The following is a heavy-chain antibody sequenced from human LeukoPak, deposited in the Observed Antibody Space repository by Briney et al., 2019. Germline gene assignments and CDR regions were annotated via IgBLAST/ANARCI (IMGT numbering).Heavy chain of an antibody. CDR2: FHYSGVT. CDR3: ARQNPAAAGQGLDY. CDR1: GGSISSYY. Sequence: SETLSLTCTVSGGSISSYYWNWIRQPPGEGLEWIGYFHYSGVTNYNPSLKSRVTISVDTSKNQFSLNLRFVTATDTAVYYCARQNPAAAGQGLDYWGQGALVTVSS. V-gene: IGHV4-59*08. J-gene: IGHJ4*02. D-gene: IGHD6-13*01.